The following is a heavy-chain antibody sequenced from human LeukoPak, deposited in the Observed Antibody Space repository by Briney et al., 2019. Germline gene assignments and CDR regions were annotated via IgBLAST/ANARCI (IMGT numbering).Heavy chain of an antibody. CDR3: AKALTRWAFDM. CDR1: GFTFSGYW. J-gene: IGHJ3*02. Sequence: PGGSLRLSCVASGFTFSGYWMHWVRQAPGKGLEWVSRIKGDGSSTSYADSVKGRFTVSTDKAKNTLYLQMDSLRAEDTAMYYCAKALTRWAFDMWGQGTMVTVSS. V-gene: IGHV3-74*01. CDR2: IKGDGSST. D-gene: IGHD3-16*01.